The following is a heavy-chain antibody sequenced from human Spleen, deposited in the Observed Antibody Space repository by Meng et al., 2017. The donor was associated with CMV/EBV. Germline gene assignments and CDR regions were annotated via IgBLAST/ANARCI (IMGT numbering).Heavy chain of an antibody. D-gene: IGHD6-13*01. Sequence: SVKVSCKASGGTFSSYAISWVRQAPGQGLEWMGGIIPILGIANYAQKFQGRVTITADKSTSTAYMELSRLRSDDTAVYYCARGGQQLVRRYFDYWGQGTLVTVSS. V-gene: IGHV1-69*10. CDR1: GGTFSSYA. CDR2: IIPILGIA. J-gene: IGHJ4*02. CDR3: ARGGQQLVRRYFDY.